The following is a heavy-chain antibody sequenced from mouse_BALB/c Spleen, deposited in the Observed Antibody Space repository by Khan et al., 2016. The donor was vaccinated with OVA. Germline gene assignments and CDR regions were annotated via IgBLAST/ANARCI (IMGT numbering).Heavy chain of an antibody. J-gene: IGHJ2*01. V-gene: IGHV3-2*02. CDR2: ISYSGVT. CDR1: GYSITSGYA. D-gene: IGHD1-1*01. CDR3: GRGNYYGYYFDY. Sequence: EVKLLESGPGLVKPSQSLSLTCTVTGYSITSGYAWNWIRQFPGNKLEWMGYISYSGVTSYTPSLKSQISITRDTSKNQFFLQLNSVTTEDTATYYCGRGNYYGYYFDYWGQGTTLTVSS.